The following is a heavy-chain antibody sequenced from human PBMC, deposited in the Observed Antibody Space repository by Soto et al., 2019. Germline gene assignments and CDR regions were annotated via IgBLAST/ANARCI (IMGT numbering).Heavy chain of an antibody. J-gene: IGHJ4*02. CDR1: GFTFNKYG. D-gene: IGHD2-15*01. CDR3: AKDGDRTYCSDGNCAFFDS. V-gene: IGHV3-33*06. CDR2: IWHDGSEK. Sequence: QVHLVESGGGVVQPGGSLRLSCAASGFTFNKYGIHWVRQAPGKGLEWVAVIWHDGSEKYYADSVKDRFTISRDNSKKMVYLQVNSLRVDDTATYYCAKDGDRTYCSDGNCAFFDSWGQGALVTVSS.